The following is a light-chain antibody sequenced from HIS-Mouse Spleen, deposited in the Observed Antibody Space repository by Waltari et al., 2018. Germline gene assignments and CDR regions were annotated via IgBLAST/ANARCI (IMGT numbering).Light chain of an antibody. CDR3: SSYAGSNNYV. CDR2: EVS. Sequence: QSALTQPPSASGSPGQSVTISCTGPSSDAGGYHYLSWYQQHPGKAPKLMIYEVSNRPSGVPDRFSGSKSGNTASLTVYGLQAEDEADYYCSSYAGSNNYVFGTGTKVTVL. J-gene: IGLJ1*01. V-gene: IGLV2-8*01. CDR1: SSDAGGYHY.